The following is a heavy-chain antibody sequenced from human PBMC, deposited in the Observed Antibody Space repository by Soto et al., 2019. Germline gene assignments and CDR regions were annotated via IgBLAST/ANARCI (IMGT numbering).Heavy chain of an antibody. J-gene: IGHJ4*02. D-gene: IGHD1-26*01. CDR1: GYTFTDYY. CDR3: AREFAVKPLVNSGSLHFDF. Sequence: ASVKVSCKASGYTFTDYYIHWVRQAPGQGLEWMGWINPNNGATKYAWKFQGRVTMTRDTSMTTAYMELSRLRSDDTAEYYCAREFAVKPLVNSGSLHFDFWGQGTLVTVSS. V-gene: IGHV1-2*02. CDR2: INPNNGAT.